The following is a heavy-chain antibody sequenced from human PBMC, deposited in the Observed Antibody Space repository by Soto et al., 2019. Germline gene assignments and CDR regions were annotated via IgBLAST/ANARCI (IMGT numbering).Heavy chain of an antibody. V-gene: IGHV1-46*01. D-gene: IGHD1-26*01. CDR2: INPSGGST. J-gene: IGHJ3*02. CDR3: ASLVGATWAGAFDI. CDR1: GYTFTSYY. Sequence: ASVKVSCKASGYTFTSYYMHWERQAPGQGLEWMGIINPSGGSTSYAQKFQGRVTMTRDTSTSTVYMELSSPRSEDTAVYYCASLVGATWAGAFDIWGQGTMVTVSS.